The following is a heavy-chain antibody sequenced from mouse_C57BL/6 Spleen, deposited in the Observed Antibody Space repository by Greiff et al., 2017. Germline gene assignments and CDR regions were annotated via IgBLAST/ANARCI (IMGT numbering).Heavy chain of an antibody. V-gene: IGHV1-72*01. D-gene: IGHD2-2*01. CDR2: IDPSSGGT. Sequence: VQLQQSGAELVKPGASVKLSCKASGYTFTGYWMHWVKQRPGRGLEWIGRIDPSSGGTKYNEKFKSKATLTADKPSSTAYMQFSSLTSEDSAVYYCASWFCEVYNSFDYWGQGTSLTVSS. J-gene: IGHJ2*02. CDR3: ASWFCEVYNSFDY. CDR1: GYTFTGYW.